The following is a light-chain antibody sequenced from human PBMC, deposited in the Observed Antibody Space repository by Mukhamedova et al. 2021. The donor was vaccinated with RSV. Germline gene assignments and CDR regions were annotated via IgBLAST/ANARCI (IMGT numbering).Light chain of an antibody. CDR1: SSDVGGYNY. V-gene: IGLV2-11*01. Sequence: GTSSDVGGYNYVSWYQQHPGKAPKLMIYDVSKRPSGVPDRFSGSKSGNTASLTISGLQAEDEADYYCCSYAGSSVEFGGGTKLTVL. CDR2: DVS. CDR3: CSYAGSSVE. J-gene: IGLJ2*01.